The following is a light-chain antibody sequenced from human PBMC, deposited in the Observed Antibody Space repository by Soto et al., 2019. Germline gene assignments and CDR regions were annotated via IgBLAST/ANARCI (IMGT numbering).Light chain of an antibody. CDR1: SSDVGGYNY. J-gene: IGLJ2*01. Sequence: QSALTQPASVSGSPGQSITISCTGTSSDVGGYNYVSWYQQHPGKAPKLMIYDVSNRPSGFSNRFSGAKSDNTASLTISGLLAEDEADYFCILYTSSSTFVVFGGGTKLTVL. CDR3: ILYTSSSTFVV. V-gene: IGLV2-14*01. CDR2: DVS.